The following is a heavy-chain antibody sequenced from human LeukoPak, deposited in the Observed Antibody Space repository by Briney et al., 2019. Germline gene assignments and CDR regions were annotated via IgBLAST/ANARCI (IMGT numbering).Heavy chain of an antibody. CDR3: TKDDAWLRFGE. J-gene: IGHJ4*02. D-gene: IGHD3-10*01. Sequence: LRLSCAASGFTFSSYEMNWVRQAPGKGLEWVSYISSSGSTIYYADSVQGRFTMSRDNAKNTLYLEVISLTAEDTAVYYCTKDDAWLRFGEWSQGTLVTVSS. V-gene: IGHV3-48*03. CDR2: ISSSGSTI. CDR1: GFTFSSYE.